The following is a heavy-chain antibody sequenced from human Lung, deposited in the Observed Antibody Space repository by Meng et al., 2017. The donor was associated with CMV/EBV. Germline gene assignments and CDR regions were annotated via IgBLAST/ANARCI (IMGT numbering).Heavy chain of an antibody. CDR1: GFTFSSYA. CDR3: ARDAPYCSSTSCYYSYGLDV. CDR2: IRFDGTNK. Sequence: SCAASGFTFSSYAMHWVRQAPGKGLEWVANIRFDGTNKYHADSVKGRFTISRDNSKNTLYLQMNSLRAEDTAVYYCARDAPYCSSTSCYYSYGLDVXGQGXTVTVSS. D-gene: IGHD2-2*01. J-gene: IGHJ6*02. V-gene: IGHV3-33*01.